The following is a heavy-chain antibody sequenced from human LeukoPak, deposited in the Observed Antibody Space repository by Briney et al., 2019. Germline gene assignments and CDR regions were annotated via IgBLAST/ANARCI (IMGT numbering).Heavy chain of an antibody. CDR3: ASTNVAMLHLVDY. CDR2: ISSSGSTI. D-gene: IGHD2-2*01. V-gene: IGHV3-48*03. Sequence: PGGSLRLSCAASGFTFSSYEMNWVRQAPGKGLEWVSYISSSGSTIYYADSVKGRFTIPRDNAKNSLYLQMNSLRAEDTAVYYCASTNVAMLHLVDYWGQGTLVTVSS. CDR1: GFTFSSYE. J-gene: IGHJ4*02.